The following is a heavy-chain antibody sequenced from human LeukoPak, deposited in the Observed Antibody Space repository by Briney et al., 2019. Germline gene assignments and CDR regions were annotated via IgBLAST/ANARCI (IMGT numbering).Heavy chain of an antibody. J-gene: IGHJ4*02. CDR1: XXTFSSYA. CDR2: IIPILGIA. Sequence: KXSCKAXXXTFSSYAXSWVRQAPGQGLEWMGRIIPILGIANYAQKFQGRVTITADKSTSTAYMELSSLRSEDTAVYYCAREKNWNLGYWGQGTLVTVSS. CDR3: AREKNWNLGY. D-gene: IGHD1-1*01. V-gene: IGHV1-69*04.